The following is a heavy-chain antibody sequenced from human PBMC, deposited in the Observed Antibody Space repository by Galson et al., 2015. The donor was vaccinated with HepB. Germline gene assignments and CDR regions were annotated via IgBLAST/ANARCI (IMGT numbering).Heavy chain of an antibody. J-gene: IGHJ3*02. V-gene: IGHV5-51*03. Sequence: QSGAEVKKPGESLKISCKGSGYSFTSYWISWVRQMPGKGLEWMGIIYPGDSDTRYSPSFQGQVTISADKSISTAYLQWSSLKASDTAMYYCASPSYYYDSSGYPREGDAFDIWGQGTMVTVSS. CDR1: GYSFTSYW. CDR2: IYPGDSDT. D-gene: IGHD3-22*01. CDR3: ASPSYYYDSSGYPREGDAFDI.